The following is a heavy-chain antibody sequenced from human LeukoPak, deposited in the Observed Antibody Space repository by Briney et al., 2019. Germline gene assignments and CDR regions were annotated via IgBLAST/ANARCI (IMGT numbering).Heavy chain of an antibody. CDR1: GGSISSYY. D-gene: IGHD6-19*01. J-gene: IGHJ4*02. CDR2: IYSSGST. V-gene: IGHV4-4*07. CDR3: ARATDSNGWLFDY. Sequence: SETLSLTCTVSGGSISSYYWSWIRQPAGKGLEWIARIYSSGSTNYNPSLKSRVTMSVDTSKNQFSLKLASVTAADTAVYYCARATDSNGWLFDYWGQGTLVTVSS.